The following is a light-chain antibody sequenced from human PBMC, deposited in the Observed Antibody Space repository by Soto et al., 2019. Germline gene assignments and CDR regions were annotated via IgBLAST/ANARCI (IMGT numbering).Light chain of an antibody. CDR3: AAWDVNLSGWA. CDR2: NNN. V-gene: IGLV1-44*01. CDR1: RASIGSNT. J-gene: IGLJ2*01. Sequence: QSVLTQPPSASGTPGQRVTISCSGSRASIGSNTVTWYQHLPGAAPKLLVYNNNQRPSGVPDRFSGSKSDTSASLAISGLQPDDEADYFCAAWDVNLSGWAFGGGTKLTVL.